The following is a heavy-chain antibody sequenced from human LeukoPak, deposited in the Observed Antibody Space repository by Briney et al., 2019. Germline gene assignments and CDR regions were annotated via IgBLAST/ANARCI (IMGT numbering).Heavy chain of an antibody. V-gene: IGHV3-23*01. CDR2: ISGSGGST. CDR1: GFTFSSYA. CDR3: AKSNTDHYYMDV. J-gene: IGHJ6*03. D-gene: IGHD2/OR15-2a*01. Sequence: GGFLRLSCAASGFTFSSYAMSWVRQAPGKGLEWVSAISGSGGSTYYADSVKGRFTISRDNSKNTLYLQMNSLRAEDTAVYYCAKSNTDHYYMDVWGKGTTVTVSS.